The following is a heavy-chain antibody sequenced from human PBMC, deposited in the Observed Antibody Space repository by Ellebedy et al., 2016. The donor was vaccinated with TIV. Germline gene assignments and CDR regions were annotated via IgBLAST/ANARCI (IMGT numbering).Heavy chain of an antibody. CDR1: GFTFSTYG. Sequence: GESLKISCAASGFTFSTYGMHWVRQAPGKGLEWVAVVSYAGNTKYYADSVKGRFTISRDNSKRTVDLQMRSVRAEDTAVYFCAKDRTSGDGYWVFDSWGQGTMVSVSS. D-gene: IGHD2-21*02. J-gene: IGHJ4*02. V-gene: IGHV3-30*18. CDR3: AKDRTSGDGYWVFDS. CDR2: VSYAGNTK.